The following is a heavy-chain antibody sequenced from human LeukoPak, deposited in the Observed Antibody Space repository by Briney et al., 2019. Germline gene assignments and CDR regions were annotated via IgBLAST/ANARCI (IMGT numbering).Heavy chain of an antibody. D-gene: IGHD2-2*01. J-gene: IGHJ6*03. V-gene: IGHV3-64*01. Sequence: GGSLRLSCAASGFTFSSYAMHWVRQAPGKGLEYVSAISSKGGSTYYANSVKGRFTISRDNSKNTLYLQMGSLRAEDMAVYYCARDPRQGYCSSTSCYYYYYMDVWGKGTTVTVSS. CDR3: ARDPRQGYCSSTSCYYYYYMDV. CDR2: ISSKGGST. CDR1: GFTFSSYA.